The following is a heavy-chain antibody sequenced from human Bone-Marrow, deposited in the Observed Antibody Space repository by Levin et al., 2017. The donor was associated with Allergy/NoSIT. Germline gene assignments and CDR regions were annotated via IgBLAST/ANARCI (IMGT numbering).Heavy chain of an antibody. CDR3: VKDARLASQYGRTVIQMYYFDS. V-gene: IGHV3-64D*08. D-gene: IGHD2-21*01. J-gene: IGHJ4*02. CDR1: GFNFSNFA. CDR2: ISGDGEIT. Sequence: LGESLKISCSASGFNFSNFAMYWVRQAPGKGLEYVSAISGDGEITIYADSVTGRFTISRDNSENTLFLQLNSLTSEDTAVYFCVKDARLASQYGRTVIQMYYFDSWGQGTLVTVSS.